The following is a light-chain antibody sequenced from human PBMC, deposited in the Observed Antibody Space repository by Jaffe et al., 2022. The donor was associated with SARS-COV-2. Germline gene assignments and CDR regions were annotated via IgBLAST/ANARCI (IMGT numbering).Light chain of an antibody. CDR3: HQSYSLPRT. CDR2: AAS. Sequence: DIQMTQSPSSLSASIGDRVIISCRASQTISNYLNWYQQKPGEAPRLLIYAASNLQSGVPSRFSGSASGTDFTLTISSLQPEDFATYYCHQSYSLPRTFGQGTKVEFK. CDR1: QTISNY. J-gene: IGKJ1*01. V-gene: IGKV1-39*01.